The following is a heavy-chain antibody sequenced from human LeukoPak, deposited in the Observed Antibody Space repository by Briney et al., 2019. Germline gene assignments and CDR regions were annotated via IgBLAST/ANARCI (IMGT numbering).Heavy chain of an antibody. D-gene: IGHD3-3*01. CDR2: IKQDRSEK. J-gene: IGHJ4*02. CDR3: ARLREIPVFGVVTKSTSYFDY. V-gene: IGHV3-7*01. CDR1: GFTFSDYY. Sequence: GALRLSCAASGFTFSDYYMSWVRQAPGKGLELVANIKQDRSEKYYVDSVKGRFTISRDNAKNSLYLQMNSLRAEDTAVYYCARLREIPVFGVVTKSTSYFDYWGQGTLVTVSS.